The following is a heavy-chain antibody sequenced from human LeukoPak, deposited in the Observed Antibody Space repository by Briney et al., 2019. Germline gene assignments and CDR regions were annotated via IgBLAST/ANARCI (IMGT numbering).Heavy chain of an antibody. CDR2: IKQDGSEK. CDR1: GFTFSSYW. J-gene: IGHJ4*02. CDR3: ARTYYYDSSGPRFFDY. D-gene: IGHD3-22*01. V-gene: IGHV3-7*01. Sequence: PGRSLRLSCAASGFTFSSYWMSWVRQAPGKGLEWVANIKQDGSEKYYVDSVKGRFTISRDNAKNSLYLQMNSLRAEDTAVYYCARTYYYDSSGPRFFDYWGQGTLVTVSS.